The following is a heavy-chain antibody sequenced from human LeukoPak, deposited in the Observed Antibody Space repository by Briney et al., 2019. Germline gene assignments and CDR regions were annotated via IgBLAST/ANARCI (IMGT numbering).Heavy chain of an antibody. CDR3: ARGSLTYYDSSGYYYRAFDI. D-gene: IGHD3-22*01. CDR1: GGSISSGGYY. V-gene: IGHV4-31*03. J-gene: IGHJ3*02. CDR2: IYYSGST. Sequence: SETLSLTCTVSGGSISSGGYYWSWIRQHPGKGVEWIGYIYYSGSTYYNPSLKSRVTISVDTSKNHFSLKLSSVTAADTAVYYCARGSLTYYDSSGYYYRAFDIWGQGTMVTVSS.